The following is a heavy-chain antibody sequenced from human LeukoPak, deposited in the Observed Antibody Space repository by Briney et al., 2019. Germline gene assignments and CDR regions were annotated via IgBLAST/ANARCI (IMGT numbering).Heavy chain of an antibody. Sequence: SETLSLTCAVYGGSFSGYYWSWIRQPPGKGLEWIGEINHSGSTNYNPSLKSRVTISVDTSKNQFSLQLNSVTPEDTAVYYCARALNSGSYYLRPNYWYFDLWGRGTLVTVSS. V-gene: IGHV4-34*01. CDR3: ARALNSGSYYLRPNYWYFDL. CDR1: GGSFSGYY. D-gene: IGHD1-26*01. J-gene: IGHJ2*01. CDR2: INHSGST.